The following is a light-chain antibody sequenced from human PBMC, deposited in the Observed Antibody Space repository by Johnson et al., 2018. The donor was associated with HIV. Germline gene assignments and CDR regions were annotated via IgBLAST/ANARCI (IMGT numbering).Light chain of an antibody. V-gene: IGLV1-51*01. CDR2: NND. CDR3: GTWDSSLSGGLYA. CDR1: SSNIGNNL. J-gene: IGLJ1*01. Sequence: QSVLTQPPSVSAPPGQKVTISCSGSSSNIGNNLASWYQQFPGTAPKLLISNNDKRPSGIPDRFSASKSGTSATLGITGLQTEDEADYYCGTWDSSLSGGLYAFGTGTRVTVL.